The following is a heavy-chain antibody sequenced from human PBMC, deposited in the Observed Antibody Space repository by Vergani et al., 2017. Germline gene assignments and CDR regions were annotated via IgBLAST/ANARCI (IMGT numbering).Heavy chain of an antibody. Sequence: EGHLVQSGVEVRKPGDSLKISCQVFGDSLIDYWILWLRHKSEKGLDFMGMIHLIDSDIKYSPSFQGQVTISAARSISTAYLQCGSLKPSDTATYYCLRSHGGFWGQGTPVTISS. CDR2: IHLIDSDI. CDR1: GDSLIDYW. CDR3: LRSHGGF. V-gene: IGHV5-51*01. D-gene: IGHD3-10*01. J-gene: IGHJ4*02.